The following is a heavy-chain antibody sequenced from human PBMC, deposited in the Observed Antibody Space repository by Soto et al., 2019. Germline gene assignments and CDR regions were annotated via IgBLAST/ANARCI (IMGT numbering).Heavy chain of an antibody. CDR1: GYTFTSYG. J-gene: IGHJ6*02. CDR2: ISAYNGNT. Sequence: ASVKVSCKTFGYTFTSYGISWVRQAPGQGLEWMGWISAYNGNTNYAQKLQGRVTMTTDTSTSTAYMELRSLRSDDTAVYYCASGKAYCSSTSCYSYYYYGMYVWGQGTTVTVSS. CDR3: ASGKAYCSSTSCYSYYYYGMYV. D-gene: IGHD2-2*02. V-gene: IGHV1-18*01.